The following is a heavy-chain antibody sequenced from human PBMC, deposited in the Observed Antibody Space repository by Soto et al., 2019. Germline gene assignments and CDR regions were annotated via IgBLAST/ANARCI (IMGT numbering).Heavy chain of an antibody. CDR2: IYFTGHP. J-gene: IGHJ5*01. CDR3: ARDREGYAGDS. V-gene: IGHV4-59*01. Sequence: PSETLSLTCTVSGGTLSKYYWSWIRQAPGKGLEWIGYIYFTGHPNYYPSLKSRVSMSVDTHTNQVSLEINSVTAADTAIYYCARDREGYAGDS. D-gene: IGHD2-2*01. CDR1: GGTLSKYY.